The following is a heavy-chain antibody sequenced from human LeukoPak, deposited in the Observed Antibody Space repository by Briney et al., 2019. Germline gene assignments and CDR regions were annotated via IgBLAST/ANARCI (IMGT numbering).Heavy chain of an antibody. J-gene: IGHJ2*01. D-gene: IGHD4-17*01. V-gene: IGHV5-51*01. CDR3: ARPYYGDYVGYFDL. Sequence: GESLKISCKGAGYSFTSYWIGWVRQMPGKGLEWMGVIYPGDSHTRYSPSFQGQVTISADKSISTAYLQWSSLKASDTAMYYCARPYYGDYVGYFDLWGRGTLVTVSS. CDR2: IYPGDSHT. CDR1: GYSFTSYW.